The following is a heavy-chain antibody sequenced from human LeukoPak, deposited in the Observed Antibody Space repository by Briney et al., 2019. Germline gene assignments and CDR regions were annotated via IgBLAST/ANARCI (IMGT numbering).Heavy chain of an antibody. CDR1: GGSISSYY. Sequence: SETLSLTYTVSGGSISSYYWSWIRQPAGKGLEWIGRIYTSGSTNYNPSLKSRVTMSVDTSKNQFSLKLSSVTAADTAVYYCASNYDSSGYYSYYFDYWGQGTLVTVSS. CDR3: ASNYDSSGYYSYYFDY. CDR2: IYTSGST. J-gene: IGHJ4*02. V-gene: IGHV4-4*07. D-gene: IGHD3-22*01.